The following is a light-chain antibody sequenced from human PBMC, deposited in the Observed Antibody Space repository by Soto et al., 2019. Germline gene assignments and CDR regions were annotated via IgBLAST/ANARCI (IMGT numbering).Light chain of an antibody. CDR1: QSVDSY. CDR3: QQRSNWPIT. CDR2: GAS. J-gene: IGKJ5*01. V-gene: IGKV3-11*01. Sequence: EIVLTQSPASLSLSPGERATLSCRASQSVDSYLVWYQQKPGQAPRLLIFGASSRATGIPARFSGSGSGTDFTLTINSLEPEDFAVSYCQQRSNWPITFGQGTRLELK.